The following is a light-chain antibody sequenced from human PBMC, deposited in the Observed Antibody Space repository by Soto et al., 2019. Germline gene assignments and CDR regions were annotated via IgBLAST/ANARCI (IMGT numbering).Light chain of an antibody. V-gene: IGKV3-20*01. J-gene: IGKJ1*01. CDR3: QQYGSSPQT. CDR1: QSVSNSF. Sequence: EIVLTQSPGTLSLTSGERATLSCRASQSVSNSFLAWYQQKPGQAPRLLIYGASLRATGIPDRFSGSGSGTDFTLTISRLEPEDFAVHYCQQYGSSPQTFGQGTKVEIK. CDR2: GAS.